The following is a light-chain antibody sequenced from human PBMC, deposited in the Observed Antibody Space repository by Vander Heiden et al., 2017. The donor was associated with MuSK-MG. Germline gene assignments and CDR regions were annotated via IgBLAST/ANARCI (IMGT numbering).Light chain of an antibody. Sequence: QSVLTQPPSASGTPGQGVTISCSGSSSNIGSNTVNWYQQLPGTAPKLLIYNNNQRPSGVPDRFSGSKSGTSASLAISGLQSEDEADYYCAAWDDSLNGWVFGGGTKLTVL. CDR2: NNN. V-gene: IGLV1-44*01. CDR1: SSNIGSNT. CDR3: AAWDDSLNGWV. J-gene: IGLJ3*02.